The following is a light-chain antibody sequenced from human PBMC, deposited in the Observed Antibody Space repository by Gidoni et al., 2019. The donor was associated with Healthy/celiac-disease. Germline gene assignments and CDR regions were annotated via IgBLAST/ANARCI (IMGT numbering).Light chain of an antibody. Sequence: QSALTQPRSVSGSPGPSVTISCTGTSSDVGGYNYVSWYQQHPGKAPKLMIYDVSKRPSGVPDRFSGSKSGNTASLTISGLQAEDEADYYCRSYAGSYTLAVFGGGTKLTVL. V-gene: IGLV2-11*01. CDR1: SSDVGGYNY. J-gene: IGLJ2*01. CDR2: DVS. CDR3: RSYAGSYTLAV.